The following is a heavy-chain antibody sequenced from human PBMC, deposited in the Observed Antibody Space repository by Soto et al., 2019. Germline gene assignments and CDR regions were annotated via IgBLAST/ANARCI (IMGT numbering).Heavy chain of an antibody. CDR3: ARDVGPVTIFGEALSGYFDF. CDR2: IKEDVSER. V-gene: IGHV3-7*03. D-gene: IGHD3-3*01. Sequence: XGCLRLSFAVCGFIVGNYCMSWVGQAPGKGLEWLASIKEDVSERYYLDSAKGRFTISRDNAKDSLSLQMNSLRGEDTAFYYCARDVGPVTIFGEALSGYFDFWGQGTLVTVSS. CDR1: GFIVGNYC. J-gene: IGHJ4*02.